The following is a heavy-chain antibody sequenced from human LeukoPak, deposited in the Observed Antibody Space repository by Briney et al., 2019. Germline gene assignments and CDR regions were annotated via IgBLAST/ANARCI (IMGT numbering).Heavy chain of an antibody. D-gene: IGHD3-3*01. CDR3: ARDHGVVFGGGGFDP. J-gene: IGHJ5*02. CDR2: IIPIFGTA. V-gene: IGHV1-69*05. CDR1: GGTFSSYA. Sequence: GGSVKVSCKASGGTFSSYAISWARQAPGQGLEWMGGIIPIFGTANYAQKFQGRVTITTDESTSTAYMELSSLRSDDMAVYYCARDHGVVFGGGGFDPWGQGTLVTVSS.